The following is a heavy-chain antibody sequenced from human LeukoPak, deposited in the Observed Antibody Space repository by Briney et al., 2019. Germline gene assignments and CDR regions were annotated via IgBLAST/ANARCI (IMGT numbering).Heavy chain of an antibody. D-gene: IGHD5-18*01. CDR2: INHSGST. CDR1: GGSFSGYY. J-gene: IGHJ6*02. V-gene: IGHV4-34*01. Sequence: SETLSLTCAVYGGSFSGYYWSWIRQPPGKGLEWIGEINHSGSTNYNPSLKSRVTISVDTSKNQFSLKLSSVTAADTAVYYCARGYPRGYSYSYYYYGMDVWGQGTTVTVSS. CDR3: ARGYPRGYSYSYYYYGMDV.